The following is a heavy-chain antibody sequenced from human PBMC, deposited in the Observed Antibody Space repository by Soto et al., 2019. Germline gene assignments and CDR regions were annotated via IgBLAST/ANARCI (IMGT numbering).Heavy chain of an antibody. CDR2: VHYSGNP. CDR1: SGSISGYY. Sequence: QVQLHESDPGLVKPSETLSLTCTVSSGSISGYYWGWIRQPPGEGLEWIGYVHYSGNPNYSPSFKSRVTMSVDTSKNRFSLKLNSVTAAHTAVYYCTRGFLGSDRYYYFDSWGPGTLVTVSS. CDR3: TRGFLGSDRYYYFDS. J-gene: IGHJ4*02. D-gene: IGHD6-19*01. V-gene: IGHV4-59*01.